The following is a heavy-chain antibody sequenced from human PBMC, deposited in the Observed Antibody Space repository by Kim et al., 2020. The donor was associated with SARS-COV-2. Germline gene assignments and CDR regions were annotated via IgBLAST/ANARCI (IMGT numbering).Heavy chain of an antibody. J-gene: IGHJ4*02. V-gene: IGHV4-31*03. CDR3: ARSRPEPRGRAVALGSFDY. CDR2: IYYSGST. Sequence: SETLSLTCTVSGGSISSGGYYWSWIRQHPGKGLEWIGYIYYSGSTYYNPSLKSRVTISVDTSKNQFSLKLSSVTAADTAVYYCARSRPEPRGRAVALGSFDYWGQGTLVTVSS. D-gene: IGHD2-15*01. CDR1: GGSISSGGYY.